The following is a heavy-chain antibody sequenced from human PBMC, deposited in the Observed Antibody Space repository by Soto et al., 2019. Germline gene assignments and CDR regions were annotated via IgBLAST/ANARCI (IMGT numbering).Heavy chain of an antibody. J-gene: IGHJ6*02. CDR1: GGSISSYY. CDR2: IYYSGST. V-gene: IGHV4-59*01. CDR3: ARAGGSYNRHTEFYYGMDV. D-gene: IGHD1-26*01. Sequence: PSETLSLTCTVSGGSISSYYWSWIRQPPGKGLEWIGYIYYSGSTNYNPSLKSRVTISVDTSKNQFSLKLSSVTAADTAVYYCARAGGSYNRHTEFYYGMDVWGQGTTVTVSS.